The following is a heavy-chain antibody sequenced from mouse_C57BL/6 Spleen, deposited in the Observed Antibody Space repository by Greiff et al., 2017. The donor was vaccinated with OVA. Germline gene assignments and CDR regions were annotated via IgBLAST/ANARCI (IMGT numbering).Heavy chain of an antibody. V-gene: IGHV2-2*01. Sequence: VQLQQSGPGLVQPSQSLSITCTVSGFSLTSYGVHWVRQSPGKGLEWLGVIWSGGSTDYNAAFISRLSISKDNSKSQVFFKMNSLQADDTAIYYCARLFITTVVATFDYAMDYWGQGTSVTVSS. CDR1: GFSLTSYG. CDR3: ARLFITTVVATFDYAMDY. CDR2: IWSGGST. J-gene: IGHJ4*01. D-gene: IGHD1-1*01.